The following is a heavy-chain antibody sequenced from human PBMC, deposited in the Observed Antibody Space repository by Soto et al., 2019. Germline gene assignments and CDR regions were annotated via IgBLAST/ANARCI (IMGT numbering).Heavy chain of an antibody. V-gene: IGHV4-39*01. Sequence: QLQLQESGPGLVKPSETLSLTCIVSGGSITRNNHYWGWIRQSPGKGLEWIGSILYSGRTNYTPSLKSRVTCSVETSKNQFSLKMSSVPAADTALYYCARLGSSGWYQGYYSDYWGQRTLVTVSS. CDR1: GGSITRNNHY. J-gene: IGHJ4*02. CDR2: ILYSGRT. CDR3: ARLGSSGWYQGYYSDY. D-gene: IGHD6-19*01.